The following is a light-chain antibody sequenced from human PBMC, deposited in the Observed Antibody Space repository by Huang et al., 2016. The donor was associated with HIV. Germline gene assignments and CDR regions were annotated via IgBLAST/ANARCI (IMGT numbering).Light chain of an antibody. V-gene: IGKV1-9*01. CDR1: QGIPNY. CDR3: QQFSSYPLT. J-gene: IGKJ4*01. CDR2: AAS. Sequence: IQLTQSPSSLSIYVGDKVTISCRASQGIPNYVAWYQQRPGKAPKLLIYAASTLQNGVPSRFSGSGSGADFARSSANVQPEESATYYCQQFSSYPLTFGGGTKVEIK.